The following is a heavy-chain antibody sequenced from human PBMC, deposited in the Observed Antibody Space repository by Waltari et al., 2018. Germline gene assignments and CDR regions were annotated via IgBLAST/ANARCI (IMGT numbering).Heavy chain of an antibody. D-gene: IGHD4-17*01. J-gene: IGHJ5*02. CDR2: ISTRGTST. CDR1: GFTFSSYA. V-gene: IGHV3-23*04. Sequence: EVQLVESGGGLVQPGGSLRLSCAASGFTFSSYAMSWVRQAPGKGLEWVSSISTRGTSTYFADSVKGRFTISRDNSKNTLYLQMISLRAEDTAVYYCAKRGNYGDYTQWFDPWGQGTLVTVSS. CDR3: AKRGNYGDYTQWFDP.